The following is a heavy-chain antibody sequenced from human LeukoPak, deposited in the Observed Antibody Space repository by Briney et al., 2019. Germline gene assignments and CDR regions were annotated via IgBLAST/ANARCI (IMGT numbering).Heavy chain of an antibody. J-gene: IGHJ4*02. CDR2: IKQDESEKSYVVPEK. CDR1: GFTISSYW. V-gene: IGHV3-7*01. D-gene: IGHD3-22*01. Sequence: GGSLRLSCAVSGFTISSYWMSWVRQAPGKGLEWVANIKQDESEKSYVVPEKSYVDSVKGRFTISRDNAKSSLYLQMNSLRADDTAVYYCARGRFNYDNSGYSSFYHWGQGTLVTVSS. CDR3: ARGRFNYDNSGYSSFYH.